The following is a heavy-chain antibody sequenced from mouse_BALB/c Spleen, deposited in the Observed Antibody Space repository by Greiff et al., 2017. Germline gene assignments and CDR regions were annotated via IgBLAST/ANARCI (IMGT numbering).Heavy chain of an antibody. V-gene: IGHV1-9*01. CDR2: ILPGSGST. CDR3: ARYYDYDWFAY. Sequence: QVQLQQPGAELMKPGASVKISCKATGYTFSSYWIEWVKQRPGHGLEWIGEILPGSGSTNYNEKFKGKATFTADTSSNTAYMQLSSLTSEDSAVYYCARYYDYDWFAYWGQGTLVTVSA. J-gene: IGHJ3*01. CDR1: GYTFSSYW. D-gene: IGHD2-4*01.